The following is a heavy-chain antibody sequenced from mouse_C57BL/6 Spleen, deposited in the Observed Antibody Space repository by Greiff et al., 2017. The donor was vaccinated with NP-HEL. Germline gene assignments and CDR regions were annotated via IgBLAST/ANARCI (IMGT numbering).Heavy chain of an antibody. D-gene: IGHD1-1*01. J-gene: IGHJ1*03. CDR2: ISYDGSN. CDR1: GYSITSGYY. CDR3: ARRDYYGSYWYFDV. V-gene: IGHV3-6*01. Sequence: EVKLVESGPGLVKPSQSLSLTCSVTGYSITSGYYWNWIRQFPGNKLEWMGYISYDGSNNYNPSLKNRISITRDTSKNPFFLKLNSVTTEDTATYYCARRDYYGSYWYFDVWGTGTTVTVSS.